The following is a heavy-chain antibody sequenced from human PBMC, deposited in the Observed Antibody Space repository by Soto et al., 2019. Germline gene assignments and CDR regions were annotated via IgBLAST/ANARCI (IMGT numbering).Heavy chain of an antibody. Sequence: SETLSLTCTVSGGSVSSGSYYWSWIRQPPGKGLEWIGYIYYSGSTNYNPSLKSRVTISVDTSKNQFSLKLSSVTAADTAVYYCARDGAVWGGHGMDVWGQGTTVTVSS. CDR1: GGSVSSGSYY. CDR2: IYYSGST. CDR3: ARDGAVWGGHGMDV. V-gene: IGHV4-61*01. J-gene: IGHJ6*02. D-gene: IGHD2-21*02.